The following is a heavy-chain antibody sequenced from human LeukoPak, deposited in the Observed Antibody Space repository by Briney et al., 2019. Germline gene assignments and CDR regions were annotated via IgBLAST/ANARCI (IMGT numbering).Heavy chain of an antibody. CDR1: GGSFSGYY. CDR3: AREGDRHSGRQLVPRHNWFDP. J-gene: IGHJ5*02. D-gene: IGHD6-13*01. V-gene: IGHV4-34*01. CDR2: INHSGST. Sequence: PSETLSLTCAVYGGSFSGYYWSWIRQPPGKGLEWIGEINHSGSTNYNPSLKSRVTISVDTSKNQFSLKLSSVTAADTAVYYCAREGDRHSGRQLVPRHNWFDPWGQGTLVTVSS.